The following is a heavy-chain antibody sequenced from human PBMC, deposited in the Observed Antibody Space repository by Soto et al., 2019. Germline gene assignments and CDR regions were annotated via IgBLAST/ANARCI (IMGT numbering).Heavy chain of an antibody. CDR1: GFTFSSYS. V-gene: IGHV3-21*01. J-gene: IGHJ4*02. CDR2: ISSSSSYI. CDR3: AREHQYYYDSSGYYPHFDY. D-gene: IGHD3-22*01. Sequence: GSLRLSCAASGFTFSSYSMNWVRQAPGKGLEWVSSISSSSSYIYYADSVKGRFTISRDNAKNSLYLQMNSLRAEDTAVYYCAREHQYYYDSSGYYPHFDYWGQGTLVTVSS.